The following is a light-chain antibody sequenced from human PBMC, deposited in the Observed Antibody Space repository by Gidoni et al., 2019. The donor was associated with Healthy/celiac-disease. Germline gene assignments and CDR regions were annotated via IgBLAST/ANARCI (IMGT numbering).Light chain of an antibody. CDR1: QSISSY. V-gene: IGKV1-39*01. CDR2: AAS. J-gene: IGKJ4*01. Sequence: DIQMTQSPSSLSASVGDRVTITCRASQSISSYLNWYQQKPGKAPKLLIYAASSLQSGVQSRFSGSGSGTDFTLTISSLKPEDFATYYCQQSYSTPLTFGGGTKVEIK. CDR3: QQSYSTPLT.